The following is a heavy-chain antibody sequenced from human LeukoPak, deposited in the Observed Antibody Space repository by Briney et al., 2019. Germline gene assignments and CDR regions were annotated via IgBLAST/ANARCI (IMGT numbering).Heavy chain of an antibody. D-gene: IGHD3-22*01. V-gene: IGHV3-23*01. Sequence: GGSLRLSCAASGFTFSSYAMSWVRRAPGKGLEWVSAISGSGDTTYYADSVKGRFTMSRDNSKNTLYLQMNSLRADDTAVYYCAKDSSGYPPFDYWGQGTLVTVSS. CDR2: ISGSGDTT. CDR3: AKDSSGYPPFDY. J-gene: IGHJ4*02. CDR1: GFTFSSYA.